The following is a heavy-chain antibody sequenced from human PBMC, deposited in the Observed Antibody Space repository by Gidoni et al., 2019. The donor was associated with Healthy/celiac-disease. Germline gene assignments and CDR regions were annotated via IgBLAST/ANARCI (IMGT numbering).Heavy chain of an antibody. D-gene: IGHD3-10*01. J-gene: IGHJ4*02. CDR1: GFPFSSYG. CDR2: IRYDGSNK. V-gene: IGHV3-30*02. Sequence: QVQLVASGGGVVQPGGSLSLSCAASGFPFSSYGMHWVRQAPGKGLECVAFIRYDGSNKYYADSVKGRFTISRDNSKNTLYLQMNSLRAEDTAVYYCAKDRLLWFGEFLFEPSFDYWGQGTLVTVSS. CDR3: AKDRLLWFGEFLFEPSFDY.